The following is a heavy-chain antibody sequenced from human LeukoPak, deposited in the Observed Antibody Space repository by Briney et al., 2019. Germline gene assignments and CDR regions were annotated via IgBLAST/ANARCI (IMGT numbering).Heavy chain of an antibody. V-gene: IGHV3-33*06. CDR3: AKDPRGSYSRDYYYYIDV. J-gene: IGHJ6*03. D-gene: IGHD1-26*01. CDR2: IWYDGSNK. Sequence: QPGRSLRLSCAASGFTFSSYGMHWVRQAQGKGLEWVAVIWYDGSNKYYADSVKGRFTISRDNSKNTLYLQMNSLRAEDAAVYYCAKDPRGSYSRDYYYYIDVWGKGTTVTVSS. CDR1: GFTFSSYG.